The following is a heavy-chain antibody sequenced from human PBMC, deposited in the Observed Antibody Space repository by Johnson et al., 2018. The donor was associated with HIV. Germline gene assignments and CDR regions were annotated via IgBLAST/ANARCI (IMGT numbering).Heavy chain of an antibody. D-gene: IGHD5-18*01. V-gene: IGHV3-13*01. CDR2: IGSAGST. CDR3: ARGFEDTAMGDDAFDI. CDR1: GFTFSSYD. Sequence: VQLVESGGGLVQPGGSLRLSCAASGFTFSSYDMHWVRQATGKGLEWVSGIGSAGSTYYADSVKGRFTISRDNSKNTLYLQMNSLRAEDTAVYYCARGFEDTAMGDDAFDIWGQGTMVTVSS. J-gene: IGHJ3*02.